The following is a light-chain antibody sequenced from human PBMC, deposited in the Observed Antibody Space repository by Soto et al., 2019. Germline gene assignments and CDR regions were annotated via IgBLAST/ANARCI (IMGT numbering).Light chain of an antibody. V-gene: IGLV2-23*01. CDR2: EGS. CDR1: SSDVGSYNL. CDR3: CSYAGSSTLL. Sequence: QSALTQPASVSGSRGQSITISCTGTSSDVGSYNLVSWYQQHPGKAPKLMIYEGSKRPSGVSNRFSGSKSGNTASLTISGHQAEDEADYYCCSYAGSSTLLFGGGTKVTVL. J-gene: IGLJ3*02.